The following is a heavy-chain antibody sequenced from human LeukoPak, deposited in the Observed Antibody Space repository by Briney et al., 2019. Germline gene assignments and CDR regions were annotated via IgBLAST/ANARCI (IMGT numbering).Heavy chain of an antibody. J-gene: IGHJ4*02. D-gene: IGHD2-15*01. Sequence: SETLSLTCTVSGGSISSYYWSWIRQPAGKGLEWIGRIYTSGSTNYNPSLKSRVTISVDTSKNQFSLKLSSVTAADTAVYYCARPCSGGSCYRGLEYFDYWGQGTLVTVSS. CDR1: GGSISSYY. CDR3: ARPCSGGSCYRGLEYFDY. V-gene: IGHV4-4*07. CDR2: IYTSGST.